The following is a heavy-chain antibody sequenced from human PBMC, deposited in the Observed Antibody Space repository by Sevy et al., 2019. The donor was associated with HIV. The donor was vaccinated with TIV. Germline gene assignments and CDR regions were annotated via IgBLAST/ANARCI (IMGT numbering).Heavy chain of an antibody. CDR3: AKDLEVGSASAGDNFDY. V-gene: IGHV3-23*01. D-gene: IGHD6-13*01. J-gene: IGHJ4*02. CDR2: ISSNGYST. CDR1: GFTFSNYA. Sequence: GGSLRLSCTASGFTFSNYAMSWVRQAPGKGLEWVSAISSNGYSTYYIDSVRGRFSISRDNSKNTVYLQMTRLRAEDTALYFCAKDLEVGSASAGDNFDYWGQGTLVTVSS.